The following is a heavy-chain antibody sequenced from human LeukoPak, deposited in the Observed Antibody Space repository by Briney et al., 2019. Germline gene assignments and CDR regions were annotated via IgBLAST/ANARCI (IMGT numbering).Heavy chain of an antibody. D-gene: IGHD5-18*01. Sequence: SETLSLTCAVYGGSFSGYYWSWIRQPPGKGLEWIGEINHSGSTNYNPSLKSRVTISVDTSKNQFSLKLSSVTAADTAVYYCARVRGYSYGLSYWGQGTLVTVSS. J-gene: IGHJ4*02. CDR1: GGSFSGYY. CDR2: INHSGST. V-gene: IGHV4-34*01. CDR3: ARVRGYSYGLSY.